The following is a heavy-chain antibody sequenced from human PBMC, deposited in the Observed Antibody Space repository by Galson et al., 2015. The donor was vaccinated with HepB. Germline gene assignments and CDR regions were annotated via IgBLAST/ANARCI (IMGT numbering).Heavy chain of an antibody. Sequence: SLRLSCAASGFTFSAYDMHWVRQPPGKGLEWVAFIRYDGINKYYADSVKGRFTISRDNSKNTLYLQMNSLRAQDTAVYYCAKDRLVDYWGQGTLVTVSS. CDR2: IRYDGINK. J-gene: IGHJ4*02. CDR1: GFTFSAYD. D-gene: IGHD2-8*02. V-gene: IGHV3-30*02. CDR3: AKDRLVDY.